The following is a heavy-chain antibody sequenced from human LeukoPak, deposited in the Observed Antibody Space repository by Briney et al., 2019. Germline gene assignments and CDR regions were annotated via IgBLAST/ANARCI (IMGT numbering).Heavy chain of an antibody. D-gene: IGHD1-14*01. CDR1: GFTVSSNH. V-gene: IGHV3-21*01. Sequence: GGSLRLSCAASGFTVSSNHMNWVRQAPGKGLEWVSSISTSSSYIHYADSVKGRFTISRDNAKNSLYLQMNSLRAEDTAVYYCARGTLNIPGEHGAFDYWGQGTLVTVSS. CDR2: ISTSSSYI. J-gene: IGHJ4*02. CDR3: ARGTLNIPGEHGAFDY.